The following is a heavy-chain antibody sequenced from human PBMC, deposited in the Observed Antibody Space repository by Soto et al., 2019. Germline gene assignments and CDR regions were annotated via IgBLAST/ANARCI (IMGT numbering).Heavy chain of an antibody. CDR2: ISAYNGNT. V-gene: IGHV1-18*01. Sequence: ASVKVSCKASGYTFTSYGISWVRQAPGQGLEWMGWISAYNGNTNYAQKLQGRVTMTTDTSTSTAYMELRSLRAEDTAVYYCAKDPSHITIFGVVTSGWGQGTLVTVSS. CDR3: AKDPSHITIFGVVTSG. D-gene: IGHD3-3*01. J-gene: IGHJ4*02. CDR1: GYTFTSYG.